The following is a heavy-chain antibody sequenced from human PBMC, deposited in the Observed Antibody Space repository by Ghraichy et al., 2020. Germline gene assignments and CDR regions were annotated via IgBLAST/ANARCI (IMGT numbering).Heavy chain of an antibody. Sequence: GGSLNISCKGSGYSFTGYWIGWVRQMPGKGLEWMGIIYPGDSETRYSPSFQGQVTISADKSISTAYLQWSSLKASDTAMYYCARHENYGMDVWGQGTTVTVSS. CDR1: GYSFTGYW. J-gene: IGHJ6*02. V-gene: IGHV5-51*01. CDR2: IYPGDSET. CDR3: ARHENYGMDV.